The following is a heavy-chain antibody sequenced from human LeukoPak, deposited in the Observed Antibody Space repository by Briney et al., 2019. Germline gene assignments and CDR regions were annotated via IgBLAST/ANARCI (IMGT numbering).Heavy chain of an antibody. CDR1: GGSISSSSYY. J-gene: IGHJ5*02. CDR3: AKYESQLLYGDWFDP. CDR2: IYYSGST. Sequence: KPSETLSLTCTVSGGSISSSSYYWGWIRQPPGKGLEWIGSIYYSGSTYYNPSLKSRVTISVDTSKNQFSLKLSSVTAADTAVYYCAKYESQLLYGDWFDPWGQGTLVTVSS. V-gene: IGHV4-39*01. D-gene: IGHD2-2*02.